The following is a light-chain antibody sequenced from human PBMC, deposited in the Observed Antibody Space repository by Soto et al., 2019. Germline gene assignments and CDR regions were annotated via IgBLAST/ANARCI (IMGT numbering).Light chain of an antibody. CDR3: SSYTSSSTYV. Sequence: QSALTQPPSVSGSPGQSITISCTGTSRDVGGYNYVSWYQQYPGKAPKFMIYDVSNRPSGVSNRFSGSKSGNTASLTISGLQAEDEADYYCSSYTSSSTYVFGTGTKVTVL. CDR2: DVS. CDR1: SRDVGGYNY. J-gene: IGLJ1*01. V-gene: IGLV2-14*01.